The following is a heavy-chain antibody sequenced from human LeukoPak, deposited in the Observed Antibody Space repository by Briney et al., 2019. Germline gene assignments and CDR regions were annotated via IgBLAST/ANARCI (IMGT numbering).Heavy chain of an antibody. V-gene: IGHV1-2*04. J-gene: IGHJ6*04. CDR2: INPNSGGI. CDR1: GYTFTGYY. CDR3: ARGEETYCSSTSCYYYYGMDV. D-gene: IGHD2-2*01. Sequence: ASVKVSCKASGYTFTGYYMHWVRQAPGQGLEWMGWINPNSGGINYAQKFQGWVTMTRDTSISTAYMELSRLRSDDTAVYYCARGEETYCSSTSCYYYYGMDVWGKGTTVTVSS.